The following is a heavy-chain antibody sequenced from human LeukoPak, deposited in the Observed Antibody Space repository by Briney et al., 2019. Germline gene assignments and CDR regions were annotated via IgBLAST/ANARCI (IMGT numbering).Heavy chain of an antibody. Sequence: PSETLSLTCAVSGGSISNSYWWSWVRQPPGKGLEWIGEIYHSGSTNYNPSLKGRVTISVDTSKNQFSLNLSSVTAADTALYYCVRGFTLFDPWGQGTLVTVSS. CDR2: IYHSGST. J-gene: IGHJ5*02. CDR3: VRGFTLFDP. D-gene: IGHD2/OR15-2a*01. CDR1: GGSISNSYW. V-gene: IGHV4-4*02.